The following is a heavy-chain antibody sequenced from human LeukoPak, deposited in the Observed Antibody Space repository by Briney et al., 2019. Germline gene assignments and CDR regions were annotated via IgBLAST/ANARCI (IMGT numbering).Heavy chain of an antibody. Sequence: ASVKVSCKASGYTFTGYYMHWVRQAPGQGLEWMGWINPNSGGTNYAQKFQGRVTMTRDTSISTAYMELSRLGSDDTAVYYCARDQQLTEEKAANDYWGQGTLVTVSS. CDR3: ARDQQLTEEKAANDY. CDR1: GYTFTGYY. CDR2: INPNSGGT. J-gene: IGHJ4*02. V-gene: IGHV1-2*02. D-gene: IGHD7-27*01.